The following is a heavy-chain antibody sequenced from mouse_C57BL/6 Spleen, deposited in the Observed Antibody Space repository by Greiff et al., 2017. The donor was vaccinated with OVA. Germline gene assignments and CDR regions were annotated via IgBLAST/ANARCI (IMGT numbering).Heavy chain of an antibody. V-gene: IGHV1-72*01. CDR1: GYTFTSYW. CDR3: ARGRTAQATFDY. Sequence: SVQQSCKASGYTFTSYWMHWVKQRPGRGLEWIGRIDPNSGGTKYNEKFKSKATLTVDKPSSTAYMQLSSLTSEDSAVYYCARGRTAQATFDYWGQGTTLTVSS. J-gene: IGHJ2*01. D-gene: IGHD3-2*02. CDR2: IDPNSGGT.